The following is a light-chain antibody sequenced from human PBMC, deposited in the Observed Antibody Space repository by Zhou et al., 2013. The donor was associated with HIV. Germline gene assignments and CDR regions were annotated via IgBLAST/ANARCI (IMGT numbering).Light chain of an antibody. Sequence: DIQMTQSPSAMSASVGDRVTITCRASQGIGNYLAWFQQKPGKVPKRLIYGVSSLESGVPSRFSGSGSGTEFTLTISSLQPDDFATYYCQQYNSYPWTFGQGTKVEIK. CDR1: QGIGNY. J-gene: IGKJ1*01. CDR3: QQYNSYPWT. CDR2: GVS. V-gene: IGKV1-17*03.